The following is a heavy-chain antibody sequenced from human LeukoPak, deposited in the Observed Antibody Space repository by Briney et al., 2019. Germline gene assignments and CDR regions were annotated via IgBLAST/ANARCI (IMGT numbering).Heavy chain of an antibody. Sequence: SSVTVSCKASGGTFSSYAISWVRQAPGQGLEWMGRIIPIFGTANYAQKFQGRVTITTDESTSTAYMELSSLRSEDTAVYYCARDFGISSGFPFDIWGQGTMVTVSS. D-gene: IGHD3-22*01. CDR1: GGTFSSYA. V-gene: IGHV1-69*05. J-gene: IGHJ3*02. CDR3: ARDFGISSGFPFDI. CDR2: IIPIFGTA.